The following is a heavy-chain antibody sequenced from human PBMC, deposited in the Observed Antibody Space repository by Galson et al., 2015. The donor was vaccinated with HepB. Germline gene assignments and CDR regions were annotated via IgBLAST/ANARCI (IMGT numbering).Heavy chain of an antibody. Sequence: PALVKPTQTLTLTCSFSGFSLTDYGMCVNWIRQPPGKALEWLARIDWDDDKYYRTSLKTRLTISKDISRNQVVLTMTNMDPVDTATYFCARMLGKGDAFDNWGQGTMVTVSA. D-gene: IGHD4-23*01. CDR1: GFSLTDYGMC. J-gene: IGHJ3*02. CDR2: IDWDDDK. CDR3: ARMLGKGDAFDN. V-gene: IGHV2-70*11.